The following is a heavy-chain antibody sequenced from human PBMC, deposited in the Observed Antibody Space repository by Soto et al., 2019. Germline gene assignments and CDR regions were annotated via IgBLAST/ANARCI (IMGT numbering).Heavy chain of an antibody. CDR2: IYWDDDK. CDR1: GFSLSTSGVG. D-gene: IGHD2-15*01. Sequence: SGPTLVNPTQTLTLTCTFSGFSLSTSGVGVGWIRQPPGKALEWLALIYWDDDKRYSPSLKSRLTITKDTSKNQVVLTMTNMEPVDTPTYYWEHTVCSGGSCYSGLLRNYFDYGGRETRVTFPS. CDR3: EHTVCSGGSCYSGLLRNYFDY. V-gene: IGHV2-5*02. J-gene: IGHJ4*02.